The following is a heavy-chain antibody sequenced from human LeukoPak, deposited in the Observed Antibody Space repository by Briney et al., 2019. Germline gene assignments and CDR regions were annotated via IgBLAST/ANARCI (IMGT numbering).Heavy chain of an antibody. CDR2: ANPKSGNT. V-gene: IGHV1-8*01. J-gene: IGHJ4*02. D-gene: IGHD1-26*01. CDR3: ARDYSGSYYRNTFDY. CDR1: GYTFSNYD. Sequence: GASVKVSCKASGYTFSNYDINWVRQATGQGLEWMGWANPKSGNTGYAQKFQGRVTMTRDTSTNTAYMELSSLRSEDTAVYYCARDYSGSYYRNTFDYWGQGTLVTVSS.